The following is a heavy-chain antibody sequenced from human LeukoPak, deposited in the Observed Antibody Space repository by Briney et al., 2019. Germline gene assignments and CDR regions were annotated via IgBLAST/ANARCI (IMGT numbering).Heavy chain of an antibody. V-gene: IGHV3-49*03. CDR3: TTSRDCSSTSCYGGYYFDY. Sequence: GGSLRLSCTASGFTFGDYAMSWFRQAPGKGLEWVGFIRSKAYGGTTEYAASVKGRFTISRDDSKNIAYLQMNSLKTEDTAVYYCTTSRDCSSTSCYGGYYFDYWGQGTLVTVSS. CDR1: GFTFGDYA. D-gene: IGHD2-2*01. CDR2: IRSKAYGGTT. J-gene: IGHJ4*02.